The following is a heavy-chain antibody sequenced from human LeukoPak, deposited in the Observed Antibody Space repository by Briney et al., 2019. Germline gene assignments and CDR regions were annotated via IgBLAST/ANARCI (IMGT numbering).Heavy chain of an antibody. J-gene: IGHJ5*02. V-gene: IGHV4-38-2*02. CDR2: IYHSGRT. Sequence: SETLSLTCTVSGYSISSGYYWGWIRQPPGKGLEWIGSIYHSGRTFYNPSLKSRVTISVDTSKNQFSLKLTSVTAADTAVYYCARHRRRNGSGKTHNWFDPWGREPWSPSPQ. D-gene: IGHD3-10*01. CDR3: ARHRRRNGSGKTHNWFDP. CDR1: GYSISSGYY.